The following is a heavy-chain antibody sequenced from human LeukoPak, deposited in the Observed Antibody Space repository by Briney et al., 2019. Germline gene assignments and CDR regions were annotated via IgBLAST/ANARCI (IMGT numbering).Heavy chain of an antibody. D-gene: IGHD3-3*01. Sequence: ASVKVSCKASGGTFLSYAFSWVRQAPGQGLEWMGEIIPILTTANYAQRFQGRVTITADESTSTAYMELSSLRSEDTAVYYCARGKTIFGVVMVGYFDYWGQGTLVTVSS. J-gene: IGHJ4*02. CDR2: IIPILTTA. CDR1: GGTFLSYA. CDR3: ARGKTIFGVVMVGYFDY. V-gene: IGHV1-69*13.